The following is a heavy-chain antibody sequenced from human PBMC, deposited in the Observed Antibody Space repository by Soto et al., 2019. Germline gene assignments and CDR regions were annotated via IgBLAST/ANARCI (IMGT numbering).Heavy chain of an antibody. J-gene: IGHJ4*02. CDR1: GFTFSSYA. CDR2: ISGSGGST. V-gene: IGHV3-23*01. D-gene: IGHD2-15*01. CDR3: AKDFRHYCSGGSCYSVFLNY. Sequence: PGGSLRLSCAASGFTFSSYAMSWVRQAPGKGLEWVSAISGSGGSTYYADSVKGRFTISRDNSKNTLYPQMNSLRAEDTAVYYCAKDFRHYCSGGSCYSVFLNYWGQGTLVTVSS.